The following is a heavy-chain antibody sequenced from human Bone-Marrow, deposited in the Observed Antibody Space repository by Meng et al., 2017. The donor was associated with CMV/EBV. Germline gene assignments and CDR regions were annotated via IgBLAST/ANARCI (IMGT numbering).Heavy chain of an antibody. Sequence: SVKVSCKASGGTFSSYAISWVRQAPGQGLEWMGGIIPIFGTANYAQKFQGRVTITTDESTSTAYMELSSLRSEDTAVYYCARDLVEGPYPQPDCSGGSCYSGTNWFDPWGQGTLVTVSS. V-gene: IGHV1-69*05. CDR2: IIPIFGTA. J-gene: IGHJ5*02. CDR1: GGTFSSYA. D-gene: IGHD2-15*01. CDR3: ARDLVEGPYPQPDCSGGSCYSGTNWFDP.